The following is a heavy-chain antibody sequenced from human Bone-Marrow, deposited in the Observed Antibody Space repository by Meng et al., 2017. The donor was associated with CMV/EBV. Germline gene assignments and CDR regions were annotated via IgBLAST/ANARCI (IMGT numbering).Heavy chain of an antibody. Sequence: GESLKISCAASEFTFSSYAMHWVRQAPGKGLEWVAVISYDGSNKYYADSVKGRFTISRDNSKNTLYLQMNSLRAEDTAVYYCASLREGLLRYFDWSRYYYYGMDVWGQGTTVTVSS. J-gene: IGHJ6*02. V-gene: IGHV3-30*04. CDR2: ISYDGSNK. CDR1: EFTFSSYA. CDR3: ASLREGLLRYFDWSRYYYYGMDV. D-gene: IGHD3-9*01.